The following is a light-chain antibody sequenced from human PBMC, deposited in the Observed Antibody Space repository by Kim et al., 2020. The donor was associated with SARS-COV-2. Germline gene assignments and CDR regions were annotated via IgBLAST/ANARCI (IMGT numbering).Light chain of an antibody. Sequence: RPTINCNSSQSVLYSSNNQNFLAWYQQKSGQPPRLLISWASTRESGVPDRFSGSGSGTDFTLTISSLQAEDVAVYYCQQYYTMPLTFGGGTKLEIK. CDR3: QQYYTMPLT. CDR2: WAS. J-gene: IGKJ4*01. CDR1: QSVLYSSNNQNF. V-gene: IGKV4-1*01.